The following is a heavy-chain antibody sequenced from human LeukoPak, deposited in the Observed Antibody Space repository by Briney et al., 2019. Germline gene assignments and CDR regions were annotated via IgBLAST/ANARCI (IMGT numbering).Heavy chain of an antibody. CDR2: ISSSGSTI. V-gene: IGHV3-48*04. J-gene: IGHJ3*02. CDR3: ARDLTMVRGVISAFDI. Sequence: GGSLRLTCTGSGFIFSSYGLFWVRQAPGKGLEWVSYISSSGSTIYYADSVKGRFTISRDNAKNSLYLQMNSLRAEDTAVYYCARDLTMVRGVISAFDIWGQGTIVTVS. D-gene: IGHD3-10*01. CDR1: GFIFSSYG.